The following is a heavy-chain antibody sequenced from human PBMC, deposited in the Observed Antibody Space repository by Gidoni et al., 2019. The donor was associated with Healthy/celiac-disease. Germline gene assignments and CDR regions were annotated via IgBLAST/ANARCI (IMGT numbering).Heavy chain of an antibody. CDR1: GYSVSRNSAP. D-gene: IGHD6-13*01. J-gene: IGHJ6*02. Sequence: QVKLQQSGPGRAKPSQTLSLTCAIPGYSVSRNSAPWNWIRQSPSRGPQWLGRTYYMSKWYNDYAVSVKRRITINPDTSKNQFSLQLNAVTPEDTAVYYCAAGTFYYYGMDVWGQGTTVTVSS. CDR2: TYYMSKWYN. V-gene: IGHV6-1*01. CDR3: AAGTFYYYGMDV.